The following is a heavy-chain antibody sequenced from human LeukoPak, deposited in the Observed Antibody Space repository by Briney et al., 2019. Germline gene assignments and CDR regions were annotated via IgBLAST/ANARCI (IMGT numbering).Heavy chain of an antibody. CDR2: ISYDGTNK. J-gene: IGHJ4*02. D-gene: IGHD6-13*01. CDR3: ARVGFIEAGGTGVGFFDY. Sequence: SGGSLGLSCAASGFTFSSYAMHWVRQAPGKGLEWVAVISYDGTNKYYADSVKGRFTISRDNSKNTLYLQMNSLRAEDTAVYYCARVGFIEAGGTGVGFFDYWGQGTLVTVSS. CDR1: GFTFSSYA. V-gene: IGHV3-30*04.